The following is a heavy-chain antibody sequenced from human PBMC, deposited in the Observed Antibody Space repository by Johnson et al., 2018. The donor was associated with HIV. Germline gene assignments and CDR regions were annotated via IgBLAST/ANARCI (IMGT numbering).Heavy chain of an antibody. CDR1: GFSVGTNY. Sequence: VQPVESGGGVVQPGRSLRLSCAASGFSVGTNYMSCVRPAPGMGLEWVSRIYSDSGTSGTTYADPVKGRFPISRDNSKNTLYLQMNGLRTADTAVYYCAKDTGGNSGNDAFDIWGQGTLVTVSS. CDR3: AKDTGGNSGNDAFDI. D-gene: IGHD4-23*01. CDR2: IYSDSGTSGT. J-gene: IGHJ3*02. V-gene: IGHV3-66*02.